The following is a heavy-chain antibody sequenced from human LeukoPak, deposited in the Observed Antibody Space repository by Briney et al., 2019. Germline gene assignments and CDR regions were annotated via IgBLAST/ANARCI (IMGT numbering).Heavy chain of an antibody. CDR2: INHSGST. Sequence: SETLSLTCAVYGGSFSGYYWSWIRQPPGKGLEWIGEINHSGSTNYNPSLKSQVTISVDTSKNQFSLKLSSVTAADTAVYYCARGLGYYDSSGYEIWGQGTLVTVSS. CDR1: GGSFSGYY. CDR3: ARGLGYYDSSGYEI. V-gene: IGHV4-34*01. J-gene: IGHJ4*02. D-gene: IGHD3-22*01.